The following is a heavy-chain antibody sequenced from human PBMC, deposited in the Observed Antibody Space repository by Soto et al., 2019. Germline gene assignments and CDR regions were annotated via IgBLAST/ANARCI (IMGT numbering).Heavy chain of an antibody. V-gene: IGHV4-31*03. CDR3: ARGEHRGRNFDY. D-gene: IGHD1-26*01. Sequence: SETLSLTCTVSGGSISSGAFYWNWIRQHPGKGLEWIGYIYYSGSTYYNPSLKSRVSISVDTSKNQFSLKLTSVTAADTAVYYCARGEHRGRNFDYWGQGTLVTGSS. CDR2: IYYSGST. J-gene: IGHJ4*02. CDR1: GGSISSGAFY.